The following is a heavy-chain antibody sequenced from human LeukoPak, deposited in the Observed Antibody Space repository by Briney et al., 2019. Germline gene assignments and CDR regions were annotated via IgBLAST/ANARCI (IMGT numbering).Heavy chain of an antibody. J-gene: IGHJ5*02. D-gene: IGHD2-2*01. CDR3: TREARVGNWFDP. CDR1: GYTFTDYY. CDR2: INPDNGGT. V-gene: IGHV1-2*02. Sequence: ASVKVSCRASGYTFTDYYIHWVRQAPGQGLEWMGWINPDNGGTNYAQKFQGRVTMTRDTSIRTVYMDVSRLRSDDTAVFYCTREARVGNWFDPWGQGTQVTVSS.